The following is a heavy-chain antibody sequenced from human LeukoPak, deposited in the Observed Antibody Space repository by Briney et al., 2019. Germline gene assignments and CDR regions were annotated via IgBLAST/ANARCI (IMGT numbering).Heavy chain of an antibody. J-gene: IGHJ5*02. Sequence: SETLSLTCTVSGGSISSYYWSWIRQPPGKGLEWIGYIYYSGSTNYNPSLKSRVTISVDTSKNQFSLKLSSVTAADTAVYYCARGPPDRVVPAASGNNWFDPWGQGILVTVSS. D-gene: IGHD2-2*01. CDR2: IYYSGST. CDR1: GGSISSYY. V-gene: IGHV4-59*01. CDR3: ARGPPDRVVPAASGNNWFDP.